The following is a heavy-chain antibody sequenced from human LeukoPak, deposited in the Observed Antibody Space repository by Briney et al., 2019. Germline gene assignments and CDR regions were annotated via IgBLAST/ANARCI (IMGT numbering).Heavy chain of an antibody. J-gene: IGHJ4*02. CDR3: AREKVGYSSSWAFDY. D-gene: IGHD6-13*01. Sequence: TTSETLSLTCTVSGGSISSSSYYWGWIRQPPGKGLEWIGYIYYSGSTNYNPSLKSRVTISVDTSKNQFSLKLSSVTAADTAVYYCAREKVGYSSSWAFDYWGQGTLVTVSS. CDR1: GGSISSSSYY. CDR2: IYYSGST. V-gene: IGHV4-61*01.